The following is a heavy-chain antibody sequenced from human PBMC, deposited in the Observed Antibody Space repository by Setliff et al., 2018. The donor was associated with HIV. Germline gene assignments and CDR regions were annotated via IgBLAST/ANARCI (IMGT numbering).Heavy chain of an antibody. Sequence: ASVKVSCKASGGTLSIYGISWVRQAPGQGLEWMGWISVKNGNTNYAQKFQGRVTMTTDTSTSTAYMELRSLGSDDTAVYYCARGEPVDILTGYFDYWGQGTLVTVSS. CDR2: ISVKNGNT. D-gene: IGHD3-9*01. CDR3: ARGEPVDILTGYFDY. V-gene: IGHV1-18*01. J-gene: IGHJ4*02. CDR1: GGTLSIYG.